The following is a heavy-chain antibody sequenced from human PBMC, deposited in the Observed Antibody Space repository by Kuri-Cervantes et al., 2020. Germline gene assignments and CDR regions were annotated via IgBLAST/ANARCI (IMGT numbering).Heavy chain of an antibody. CDR1: GGSISSSSYY. CDR3: SHPRHSSGWYFDY. J-gene: IGHJ4*02. D-gene: IGHD3-22*01. V-gene: IGHV4-39*01. CDR2: IYYSGST. Sequence: GSLRLSCTVSGGSISSSSYYWGWIRQPPGKGLEWIGSIYYSGSTYYNPSLKSRVTISVDTSKNQFSLKLSSVTAADTAVYYCSHPRHSSGWYFDYWGQGTPVTVSS.